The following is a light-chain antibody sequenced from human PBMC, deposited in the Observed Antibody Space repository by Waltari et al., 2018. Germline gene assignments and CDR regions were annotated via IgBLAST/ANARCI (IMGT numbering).Light chain of an antibody. Sequence: SCRDSKSIRKYLAGNQQRPGQAPRLLIYAASNRATGIPDRFSGGGSGTDFSLTISRLEPEDFAVYYCQHHVRLPATFGQGTKVEIK. CDR1: KSIRKY. J-gene: IGKJ1*01. V-gene: IGKV3-20*01. CDR3: QHHVRLPAT. CDR2: AAS.